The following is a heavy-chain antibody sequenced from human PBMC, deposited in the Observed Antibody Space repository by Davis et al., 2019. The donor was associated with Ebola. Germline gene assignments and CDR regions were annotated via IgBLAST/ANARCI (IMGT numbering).Heavy chain of an antibody. J-gene: IGHJ3*02. D-gene: IGHD1-26*01. CDR2: LGTSADT. Sequence: GGSLRLSCAASGFVFRNYVMSWVRQAPGKGLEWVSTLGTSADTYYADSVKGRFTISRDNSKNTLYLQMNGLRVEETAIYYCAKDTSNIWFDIWGQGTMVTVSS. CDR3: AKDTSNIWFDI. CDR1: GFVFRNYV. V-gene: IGHV3-23*01.